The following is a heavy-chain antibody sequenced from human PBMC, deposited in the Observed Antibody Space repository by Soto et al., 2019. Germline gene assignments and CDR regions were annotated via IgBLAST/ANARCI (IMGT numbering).Heavy chain of an antibody. D-gene: IGHD6-19*01. CDR1: GFTFSSYG. V-gene: IGHV3-30*18. CDR3: AKDGSRYSSGWSVDY. Sequence: GGSLRLSCAASGFTFSSYGMHWVRQAPGKGLEWVAVISYDGSNKYYADSVKGRFTISRDNSKNTLYLQMNSLRAEDTAVYYCAKDGSRYSSGWSVDYWGQGTLVTVSS. CDR2: ISYDGSNK. J-gene: IGHJ4*02.